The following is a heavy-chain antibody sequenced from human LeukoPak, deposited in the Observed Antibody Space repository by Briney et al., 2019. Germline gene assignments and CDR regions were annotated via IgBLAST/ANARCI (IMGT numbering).Heavy chain of an antibody. V-gene: IGHV4-4*07. J-gene: IGHJ4*02. CDR1: GGSISSYY. CDR3: ARVGDYALKD. Sequence: SETLSLTCTVSGGSISSYYWSWIRQPAGKGLEWIGRIYTSGITNYNPSLKSRVTMSVDTSKNQCTLKLSSVTAADTAVYYCARVGDYALKDWGQGTLVTVSS. CDR2: IYTSGIT. D-gene: IGHD3-16*01.